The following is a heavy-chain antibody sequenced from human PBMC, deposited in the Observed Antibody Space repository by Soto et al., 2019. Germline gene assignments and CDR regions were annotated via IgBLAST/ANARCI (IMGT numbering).Heavy chain of an antibody. D-gene: IGHD4-4*01. CDR2: IIPILGIA. CDR1: GGTFSSYT. J-gene: IGHJ6*03. CDR3: ARDVRITVTTWGYYYYYMDV. Sequence: ASVKVSCKASGGTFSSYTISWVRQAPGQGPEWMGRIIPILGIANYAQKFQGRVTITADKSTSTAYMELSSLRSEDTAVYYCARDVRITVTTWGYYYYYMDVWGKGTTVTVSS. V-gene: IGHV1-69*04.